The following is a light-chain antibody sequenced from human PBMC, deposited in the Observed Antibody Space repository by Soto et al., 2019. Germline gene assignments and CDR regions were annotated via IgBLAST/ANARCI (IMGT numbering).Light chain of an antibody. J-gene: IGKJ1*01. CDR2: GTT. V-gene: IGKV3-20*01. CDR3: QRDDNSSWT. CDR1: QSAGSNY. Sequence: SQSAGSNYYARYXXKHGEXXRXXINGTTSRTAGIPDSFTGSGSGTDLTITISRLEPEDFAVYDCQRDDNSSWTFGPGTKVDI.